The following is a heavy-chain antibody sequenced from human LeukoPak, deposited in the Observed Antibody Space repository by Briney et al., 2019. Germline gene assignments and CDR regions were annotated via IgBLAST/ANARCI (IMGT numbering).Heavy chain of an antibody. CDR1: GFTFSSYA. CDR2: ISYDGSNK. V-gene: IGHV3-30*04. Sequence: GGSLRLSCAASGFTFSSYAMHWVRQAPGKGLEWVAVISYDGSNKYYADSVKGRFTISRDNSKNTLYLQMNSLRAEDTAVYYCAGSSTSPFDIWGQGTMVTVSS. CDR3: AGSSTSPFDI. J-gene: IGHJ3*02. D-gene: IGHD2-2*01.